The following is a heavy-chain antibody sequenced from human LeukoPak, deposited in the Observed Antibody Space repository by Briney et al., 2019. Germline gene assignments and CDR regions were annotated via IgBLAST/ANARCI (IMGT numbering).Heavy chain of an antibody. Sequence: SETLSLTCTVSGGSISSYYWSWIRQPPGKGLEWIGYIHYSGSTNNNPSLKSRVTISVDTSKNQFSLKLSSVTAADTAVYYCARAARPDYYYYMDVWGKGTTVTVSS. D-gene: IGHD6-6*01. CDR2: IHYSGST. J-gene: IGHJ6*03. CDR3: ARAARPDYYYYMDV. V-gene: IGHV4-59*01. CDR1: GGSISSYY.